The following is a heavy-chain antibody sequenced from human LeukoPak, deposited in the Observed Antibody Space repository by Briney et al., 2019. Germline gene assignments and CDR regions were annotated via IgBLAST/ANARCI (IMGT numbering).Heavy chain of an antibody. Sequence: GGSLSLSCAASGFTFSSYAMHWVRQAPGKGLEWVAVISYDGSNKYYADSVKGRFTISRDNSKNTLYLQMNSLRAEDTAVYYCAKGYTAMVINYFDYWGQGTLVTVSS. J-gene: IGHJ4*02. D-gene: IGHD5-18*01. CDR1: GFTFSSYA. CDR2: ISYDGSNK. CDR3: AKGYTAMVINYFDY. V-gene: IGHV3-30-3*01.